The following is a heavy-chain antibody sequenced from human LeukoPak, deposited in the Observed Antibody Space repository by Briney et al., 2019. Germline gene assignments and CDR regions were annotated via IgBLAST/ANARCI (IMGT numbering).Heavy chain of an antibody. CDR2: IYYSGST. CDR3: ARQAPTSSSWYVAAQRGRYYFDY. CDR1: GGSISSSSYY. D-gene: IGHD6-13*01. Sequence: PSETLSLTCTVSGGSISSSSYYWGWIRPPPGKGLVWIGSIYYSGSTYYNPSLKSRVTISVDTSKNQFSLKLSSVTAADTAVYYCARQAPTSSSWYVAAQRGRYYFDYWGQGTLVTVSS. J-gene: IGHJ4*02. V-gene: IGHV4-39*01.